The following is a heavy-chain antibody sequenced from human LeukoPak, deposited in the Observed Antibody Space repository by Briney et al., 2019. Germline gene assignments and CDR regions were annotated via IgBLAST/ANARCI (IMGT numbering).Heavy chain of an antibody. CDR2: IYYNGST. CDR1: GASISNYY. CDR3: ARQRGVAGREAVDY. Sequence: PSETLSLTCTVSGASISNYYWSWIRQPPGKGLGWIGYIYYNGSTIYNPSLESRLTISVDTSKNQFSLKLSSVAAADTAVYYCARQRGVAGREAVDYWGQGTLVTVSS. J-gene: IGHJ4*02. D-gene: IGHD6-19*01. V-gene: IGHV4-59*08.